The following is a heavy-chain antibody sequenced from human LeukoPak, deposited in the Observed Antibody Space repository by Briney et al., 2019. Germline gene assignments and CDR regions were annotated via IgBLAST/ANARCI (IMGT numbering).Heavy chain of an antibody. D-gene: IGHD3-22*01. CDR3: ARVAYYDSSGPMSY. CDR2: IIPIFGTA. J-gene: IGHJ4*02. CDR1: GGTFSSYA. V-gene: IGHV1-69*13. Sequence: GASVKVSCKASGGTFSSYAISWVRQAPGQELEWMGGIIPIFGTANYAQKFQGRVTITADESTSTAYMELSSLRSEDTAVYYCARVAYYDSSGPMSYWGQGTLVTVSS.